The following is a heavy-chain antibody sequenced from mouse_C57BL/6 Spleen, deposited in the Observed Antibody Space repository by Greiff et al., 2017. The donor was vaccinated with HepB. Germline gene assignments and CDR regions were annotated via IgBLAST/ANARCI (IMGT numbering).Heavy chain of an antibody. CDR2: INYDGSST. V-gene: IGHV5-16*01. CDR3: AIYGSSYDWYFDV. D-gene: IGHD1-1*01. Sequence: EVQVVESEGGLVQPGSSMKLSCTASGFTFSDYYMAWVRQVPEKGLEWVANINYDGSSTYYLDSLKSRFIISRDNAKNILYLQMSSLKSEDTATYYCAIYGSSYDWYFDVWGTGTTVTVSS. CDR1: GFTFSDYY. J-gene: IGHJ1*03.